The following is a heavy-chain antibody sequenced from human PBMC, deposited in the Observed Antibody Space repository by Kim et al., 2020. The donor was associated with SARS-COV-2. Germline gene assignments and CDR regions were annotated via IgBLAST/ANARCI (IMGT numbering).Heavy chain of an antibody. CDR1: GGSFSGYY. CDR3: ARVSFGSSWYGDFDY. D-gene: IGHD6-13*01. J-gene: IGHJ4*02. CDR2: INHSGST. V-gene: IGHV4-34*01. Sequence: SETLSLTCAVYGGSFSGYYWSWIRQPPGKGLEWIGEINHSGSTNYNPSLKSRVTISVDTSKNQFSLKLSSVTAADTAVYYCARVSFGSSWYGDFDYWGQGTLVTVSS.